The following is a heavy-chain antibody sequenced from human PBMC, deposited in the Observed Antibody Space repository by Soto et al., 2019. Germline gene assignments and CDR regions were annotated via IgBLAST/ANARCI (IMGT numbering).Heavy chain of an antibody. V-gene: IGHV4-39*01. CDR1: GGSISSSSYY. D-gene: IGHD3-3*01. J-gene: IGHJ4*02. CDR2: IYYSGST. Sequence: SETLSLTCTVSGGSISSSSYYWGWIRQPPGKGLEWIGSIYYSGSTYYNPSLKSRVTISVDTSKNQFSLKLSSVTAADTAVYYCARHLSFGVVIYFDYWGQGTLVTVSS. CDR3: ARHLSFGVVIYFDY.